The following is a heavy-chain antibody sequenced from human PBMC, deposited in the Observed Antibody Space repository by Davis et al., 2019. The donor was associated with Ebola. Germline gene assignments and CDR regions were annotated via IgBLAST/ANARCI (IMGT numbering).Heavy chain of an antibody. CDR1: GFVFSSYV. CDR2: LGLSADT. Sequence: GESLKISCAASGFVFSSYVMSWVRRAPGKGLEWVSTLGLSADTYYADSVKGRFTISRDNSKNTLYLKMDSLRAEDTAVYYCATLRYFDWLFPNGPDYWGQGTLVTVSS. CDR3: ATLRYFDWLFPNGPDY. V-gene: IGHV3-23*01. D-gene: IGHD3-9*01. J-gene: IGHJ4*02.